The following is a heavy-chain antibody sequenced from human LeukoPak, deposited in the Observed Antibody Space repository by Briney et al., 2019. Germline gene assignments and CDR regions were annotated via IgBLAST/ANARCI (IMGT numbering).Heavy chain of an antibody. D-gene: IGHD3-3*01. CDR2: IYTSGST. CDR3: AREGTIFVVVIFFDY. Sequence: SETLSPTCTVSGGSISSYYWSWIRQPAGKGLEWIGRIYTSGSTNYNPSLKSRVTMSVDTSKNQFSLKLSSVTAADTAVYYCAREGTIFVVVIFFDYWGQGTLVTVSS. CDR1: GGSISSYY. J-gene: IGHJ4*02. V-gene: IGHV4-4*07.